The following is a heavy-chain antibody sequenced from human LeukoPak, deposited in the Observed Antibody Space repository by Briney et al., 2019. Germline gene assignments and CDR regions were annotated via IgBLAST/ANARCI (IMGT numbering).Heavy chain of an antibody. J-gene: IGHJ4*02. CDR3: ATTLGSGWKFDY. CDR2: IRYDGSNK. D-gene: IGHD6-19*01. Sequence: PGGSLRLSCAASGFTFSSYGMHWVRQAPGKGLEWVAFIRYDGSNKYYADSVKGRFTISRDNSKNTLYLQMSSLRAEDTAVYYCATTLGSGWKFDYWGQGTLVTVSS. V-gene: IGHV3-30*02. CDR1: GFTFSSYG.